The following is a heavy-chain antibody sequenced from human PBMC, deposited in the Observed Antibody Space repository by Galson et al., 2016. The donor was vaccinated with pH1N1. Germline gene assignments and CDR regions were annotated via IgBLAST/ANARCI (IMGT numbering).Heavy chain of an antibody. CDR3: ARQEFSDY. D-gene: IGHD2/OR15-2a*01. V-gene: IGHV5-51*01. CDR2: IYPGDSDT. J-gene: IGHJ4*02. Sequence: MGIIYPGDSDTRYSPSFQGQVSISADKSISTAYLQWSSLKASDTAMYYCARQEFSDYWGQGTLVIVSS.